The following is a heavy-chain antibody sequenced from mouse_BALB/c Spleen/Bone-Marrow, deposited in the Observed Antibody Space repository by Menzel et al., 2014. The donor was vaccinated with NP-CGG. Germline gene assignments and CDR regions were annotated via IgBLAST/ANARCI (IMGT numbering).Heavy chain of an antibody. CDR3: ARRFGNSPRDSAMVN. J-gene: IGHJ4*01. Sequence: EVKLQESGADLVKPGASVELSCTASGFNIKDTYIHWVKQRPEQGLEWIGRVDPANGNTKYAPKFQGKATITADTSSNTAYLRLSSLTSEDTAVYYCARRFGNSPRDSAMVNWGRGTSVTVSS. V-gene: IGHV14-3*02. CDR1: GFNIKDTY. D-gene: IGHD2-1*01. CDR2: VDPANGNT.